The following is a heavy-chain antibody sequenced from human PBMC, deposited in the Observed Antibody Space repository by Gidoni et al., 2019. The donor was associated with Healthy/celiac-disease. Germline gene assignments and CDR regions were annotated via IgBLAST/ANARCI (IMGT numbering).Heavy chain of an antibody. Sequence: EVQLVESGGGLVKPGGSLRLSCAASGFTFRNAWMRWVRQAPGKGLEWVGRIKSKTDGGTTDYAAPVKGRFTISRDDSKNTLYLQMNSLKTKDTAVYYCTTVSAAGNFYYYGMDVWGQGTTVTVSS. CDR3: TTVSAAGNFYYYGMDV. J-gene: IGHJ6*02. CDR2: IKSKTDGGTT. D-gene: IGHD6-13*01. V-gene: IGHV3-15*01. CDR1: GFTFRNAW.